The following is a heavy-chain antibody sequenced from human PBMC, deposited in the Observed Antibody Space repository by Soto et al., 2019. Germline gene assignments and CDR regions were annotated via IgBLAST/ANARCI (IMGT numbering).Heavy chain of an antibody. CDR1: GGSISRGDYY. D-gene: IGHD3-10*01. CDR2: IYYSGST. Sequence: SETRSLTWTVSGGSISRGDYYWIWIRQPPGKGLEWIGYIYYSGSTYYNPSLKSRVTISVDTSKNQFSLKLSSVTAADTAVYYCARESMVRGVIGYYYYGMDVWGQGTTVTVSS. V-gene: IGHV4-30-4*01. CDR3: ARESMVRGVIGYYYYGMDV. J-gene: IGHJ6*02.